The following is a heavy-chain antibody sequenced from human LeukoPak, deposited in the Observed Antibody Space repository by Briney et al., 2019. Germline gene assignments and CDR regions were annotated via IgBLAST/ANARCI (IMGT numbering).Heavy chain of an antibody. J-gene: IGHJ5*02. V-gene: IGHV4-34*01. CDR1: DGSFSGYY. CDR3: ARRRSYYYDSSGYYSPPGGFDP. CDR2: INHSGST. D-gene: IGHD3-22*01. Sequence: PETLSLTCAVYDGSFSGYYWSWIRQPPGKGLEWIGEINHSGSTNYNPSLKSRVTISVDTSKNQFSLKLSSVTAADTAVYYCARRRSYYYDSSGYYSPPGGFDPWGQGTLVTVSS.